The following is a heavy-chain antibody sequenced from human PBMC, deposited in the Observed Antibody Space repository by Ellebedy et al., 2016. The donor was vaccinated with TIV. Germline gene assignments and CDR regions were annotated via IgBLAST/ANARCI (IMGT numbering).Heavy chain of an antibody. J-gene: IGHJ4*02. CDR3: ARGGSYYADY. CDR2: IWYDGGNK. CDR1: GFTFSSYG. Sequence: GVSLKISCAASGFTFSSYGMHWVRQAPGKGLEWVAVIWYDGGNKYYAHSVKGRFTISRDNSKNTLYLQMNSLGAEDTAVYYCARGGSYYADYWGQGTLVTVSS. D-gene: IGHD1-26*01. V-gene: IGHV3-33*01.